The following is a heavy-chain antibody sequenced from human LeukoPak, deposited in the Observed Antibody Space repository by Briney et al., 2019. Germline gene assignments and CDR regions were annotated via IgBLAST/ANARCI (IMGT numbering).Heavy chain of an antibody. J-gene: IGHJ3*01. D-gene: IGHD3-10*01. CDR1: GFTFSSYG. V-gene: IGHV3-30*03. CDR3: ARDYYPFS. Sequence: PGGSLRLSRAASGFTFSSYGMHWVRQAPGKGLEWVAVISYDGSNKYYADSVKGRFTISRGNSKNTLYLQMNSLRAEDTAVYYCARDYYPFSWGQGTMVTVSS. CDR2: ISYDGSNK.